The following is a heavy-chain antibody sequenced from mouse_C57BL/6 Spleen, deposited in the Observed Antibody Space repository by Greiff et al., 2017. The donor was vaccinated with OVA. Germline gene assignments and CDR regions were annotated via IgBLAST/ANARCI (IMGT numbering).Heavy chain of an antibody. J-gene: IGHJ2*01. D-gene: IGHD6-1*01. V-gene: IGHV1-82*01. Sequence: QVQLQQSGPELVKPGASVNISCKASGYAFSSSWMNWVKQRPGKGLEWIGRIYPGDGDTNYNGKFKGKATLTADKSSSTAYMQLSSLTSEDSAVYFCARTSYFDYWGQGTTLTVSS. CDR3: ARTSYFDY. CDR2: IYPGDGDT. CDR1: GYAFSSSW.